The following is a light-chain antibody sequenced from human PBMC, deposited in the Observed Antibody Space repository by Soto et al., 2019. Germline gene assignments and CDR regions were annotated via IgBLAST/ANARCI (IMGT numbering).Light chain of an antibody. J-gene: IGKJ4*01. V-gene: IGKV3-15*01. Sequence: EIVTAQSPSTLSVSPGERATLSCRASQSVSANLAWYQQKPGQAPRLLIYGAATRATGVPASFSGSGSGTEFTLTISSLQSEDFAVYYCQQYNSWPLTFGGGTKVDIK. CDR3: QQYNSWPLT. CDR2: GAA. CDR1: QSVSAN.